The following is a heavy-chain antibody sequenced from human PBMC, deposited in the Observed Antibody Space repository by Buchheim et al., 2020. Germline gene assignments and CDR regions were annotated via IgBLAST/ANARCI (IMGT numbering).Heavy chain of an antibody. J-gene: IGHJ6*02. V-gene: IGHV1-69*04. CDR1: GGTLSSYA. CDR3: AREAAAGRDYYYYYGMDV. CDR2: IIPILGIA. Sequence: QVQLVQSGAEVKKPGSSVKVSCKASGGTLSSYAISWVRQAAGQGLVWMGRIIPILGIANYAQKLQGRVTITADKSPSTASMELSSLRSEDTAVYYCAREAAAGRDYYYYYGMDVWGQGTT. D-gene: IGHD6-13*01.